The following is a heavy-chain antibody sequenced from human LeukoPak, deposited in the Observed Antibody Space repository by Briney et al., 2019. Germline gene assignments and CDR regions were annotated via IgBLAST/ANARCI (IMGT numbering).Heavy chain of an antibody. J-gene: IGHJ4*02. CDR2: IRYDGRNK. CDR1: GFIFSSYG. Sequence: GGSLRLSCAASGFIFSSYGMHWVRQAPGKGLEWVAFIRYDGRNKYYADSVKGRFTISRDNSKNTLYLQMNSLRAEDTAVYYCARDLGTMVRGDLDYWGQGTLVTVSS. D-gene: IGHD3-10*01. CDR3: ARDLGTMVRGDLDY. V-gene: IGHV3-30*02.